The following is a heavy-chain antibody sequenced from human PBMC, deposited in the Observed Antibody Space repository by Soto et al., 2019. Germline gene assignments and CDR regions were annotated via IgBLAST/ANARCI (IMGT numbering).Heavy chain of an antibody. J-gene: IGHJ6*02. CDR1: GYTFTNYG. CDR2: ISGYNGNT. CDR3: AREGQAPYYYYGMDV. Sequence: QVQVVQSGDEVKKPGASVKVSRKASGYTFTNYGFSWVRQAPGQGLEWMGWISGYNGNTKYAEKFQGRVTMTTDTSTSTANMELRSLRSDDTAVYYCAREGQAPYYYYGMDVWGQGTAVTVSS. V-gene: IGHV1-18*01.